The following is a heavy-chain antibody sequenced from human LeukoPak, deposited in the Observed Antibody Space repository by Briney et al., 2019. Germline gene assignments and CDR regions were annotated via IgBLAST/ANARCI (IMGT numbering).Heavy chain of an antibody. D-gene: IGHD3-22*01. CDR3: ARTDVDYYDSSGYSA. J-gene: IGHJ4*02. V-gene: IGHV3-48*01. CDR1: GFTFSSYS. Sequence: GGSLRLSCAASGFTFSSYSMNWVRQAPGKGLEWVSYISSSSSTIYHADSVKGRFTISRDNAKNSLYLQMNSLRAEDTAVYYCARTDVDYYDSSGYSAWGQGTLVTVSS. CDR2: ISSSSSTI.